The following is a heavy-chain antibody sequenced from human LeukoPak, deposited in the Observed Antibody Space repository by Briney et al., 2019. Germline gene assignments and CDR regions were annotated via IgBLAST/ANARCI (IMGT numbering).Heavy chain of an antibody. Sequence: PGGSLRLSCAASGFTFSSYAMSWVRQAPGKGLEWVSAISGSGGSTYYADSVKGRFTISRDNSKNTLYLQMNSLRAEDTAVYYCASAEGSGSYYTAYYYYYMDVWGKGTTVTVSS. CDR3: ASAEGSGSYYTAYYYYYMDV. CDR1: GFTFSSYA. J-gene: IGHJ6*03. V-gene: IGHV3-23*01. CDR2: ISGSGGST. D-gene: IGHD3-10*01.